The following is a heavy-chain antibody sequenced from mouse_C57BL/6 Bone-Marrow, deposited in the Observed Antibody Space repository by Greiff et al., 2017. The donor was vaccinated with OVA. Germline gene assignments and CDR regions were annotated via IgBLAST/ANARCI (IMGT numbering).Heavy chain of an antibody. CDR1: GFTFSNYW. D-gene: IGHD1-1*01. J-gene: IGHJ4*01. Sequence: EVMLVESGGGLVQPGGSMKLSCVASGFTFSNYWMNWVRQSPEKGLEWVAQIRLKSDNYATHYAESVKGRFTISRDDSKSSVYLQMNNLRAEDTGIYYCTVYYYGTVYAMDYWGQGTSVTVSS. V-gene: IGHV6-3*01. CDR3: TVYYYGTVYAMDY. CDR2: IRLKSDNYAT.